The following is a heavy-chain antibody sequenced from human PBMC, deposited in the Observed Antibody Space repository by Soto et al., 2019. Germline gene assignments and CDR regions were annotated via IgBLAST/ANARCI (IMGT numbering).Heavy chain of an antibody. CDR3: ARGGAWTPEGLGY. CDR2: ISSDVVNY. J-gene: IGHJ4*02. D-gene: IGHD2-15*01. V-gene: IGHV3-30*04. Sequence: QVQLVESGGGGVQPGRSLRLSCAASGFTFSSFAMHWVRQAPGKGLEWLAVISSDVVNYYYAESVKGRFTISRGNSKNTLYLQMNSLRNEDTAVYYGARGGAWTPEGLGYWGQGTLVTVSS. CDR1: GFTFSSFA.